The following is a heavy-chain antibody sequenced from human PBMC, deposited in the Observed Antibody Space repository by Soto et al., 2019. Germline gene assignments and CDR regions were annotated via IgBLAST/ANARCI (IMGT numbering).Heavy chain of an antibody. D-gene: IGHD3-10*01. V-gene: IGHV1-18*01. CDR1: GYTFTNYG. J-gene: IGHJ4*02. Sequence: QVPLVQSGAEVKKPGASVKVSCKASGYTFTNYGINWVRQAPGQGLEWMGWISAYNGNTNYAQKLQGRVTMTTDTSTSTAYMELRNLRSDDTAMYYCARGLGDGSGSYSPVDYWGQGTLVTVSS. CDR2: ISAYNGNT. CDR3: ARGLGDGSGSYSPVDY.